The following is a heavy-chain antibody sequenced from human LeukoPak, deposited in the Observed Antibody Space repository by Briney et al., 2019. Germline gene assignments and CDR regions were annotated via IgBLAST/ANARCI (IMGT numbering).Heavy chain of an antibody. CDR3: ARDLGYCSGGSCYFYYYYGMDV. Sequence: GGSLRLSCAASGFTFSDYYMSWIRQAPGKGLEWVSYISSSGSTIYYADSVKGRFTISRDNAKNSLYLQMNSLRAEDTAVYYCARDLGYCSGGSCYFYYYYGMDVWGQGTTVTVS. J-gene: IGHJ6*02. CDR2: ISSSGSTI. V-gene: IGHV3-11*01. CDR1: GFTFSDYY. D-gene: IGHD2-15*01.